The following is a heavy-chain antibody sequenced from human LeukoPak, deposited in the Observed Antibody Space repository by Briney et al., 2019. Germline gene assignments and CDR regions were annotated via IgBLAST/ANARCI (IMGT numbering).Heavy chain of an antibody. J-gene: IGHJ5*02. V-gene: IGHV3-21*01. CDR3: ARARTGGTWSFDP. D-gene: IGHD2-15*01. Sequence: GGSLRLSCAASGFTLSIYSMNWVRQAPGKGLERVSSITASGAYIYYADSVKGRFTISRDNAKDSLYLQMDSLRAEDTSIYFCARARTGGTWSFDPWGQGTLVTVSS. CDR1: GFTLSIYS. CDR2: ITASGAYI.